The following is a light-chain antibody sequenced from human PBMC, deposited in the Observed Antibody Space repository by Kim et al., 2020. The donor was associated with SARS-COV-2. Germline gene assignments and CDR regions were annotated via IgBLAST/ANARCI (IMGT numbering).Light chain of an antibody. V-gene: IGKV1-39*01. Sequence: IQMTQSPSSLSASVGDRVTITCRASQSISSYLNWYQQKPGKAPKLLIYAASSLQSGVPSRFSGSGSGTDFTLTISSLQPEDFATYYCQQSYSTFCTFGQGTKLEI. CDR1: QSISSY. CDR2: AAS. J-gene: IGKJ2*02. CDR3: QQSYSTFCT.